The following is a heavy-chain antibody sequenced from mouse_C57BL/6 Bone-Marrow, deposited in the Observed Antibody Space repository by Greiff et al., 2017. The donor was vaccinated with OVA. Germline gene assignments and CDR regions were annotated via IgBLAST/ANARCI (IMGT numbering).Heavy chain of an antibody. Sequence: EVQLQESGPELVKPGASVKMSCKASGYTFTDYNMHWVKQSHGKSLEWIGYINPNNGGTSYNQKFKGKATLTVNKSSSTAYMELRSLTSEDSAVYYCALSPPLLRPFDYWGQGTTLTVSS. V-gene: IGHV1-22*01. D-gene: IGHD1-2*01. J-gene: IGHJ2*01. CDR1: GYTFTDYN. CDR3: ALSPPLLRPFDY. CDR2: INPNNGGT.